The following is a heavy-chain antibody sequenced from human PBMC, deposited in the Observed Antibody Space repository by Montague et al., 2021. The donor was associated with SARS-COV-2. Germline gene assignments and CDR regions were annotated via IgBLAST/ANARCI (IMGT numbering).Heavy chain of an antibody. Sequence: SETLSLTCTVSGGSISNYYWIWIRQPAGKGLEWIGRLYTSGSTTYNPSLKSRVTMSVDTSKNQFSLNVTSMTAADTAIYYCARESGYSSGWRYYYVMDVWGQGTTVTVS. J-gene: IGHJ6*02. CDR1: GGSISNYY. D-gene: IGHD6-19*01. V-gene: IGHV4-4*07. CDR2: LYTSGST. CDR3: ARESGYSSGWRYYYVMDV.